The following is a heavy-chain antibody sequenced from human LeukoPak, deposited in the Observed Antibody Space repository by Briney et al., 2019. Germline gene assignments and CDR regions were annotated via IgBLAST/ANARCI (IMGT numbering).Heavy chain of an antibody. D-gene: IGHD2-21*01. CDR3: DMSDLKYYYYYYGMDV. CDR2: FYTSGST. J-gene: IGHJ6*02. Sequence: SETLSLTCTGSGRSINRYYWIWIRQPAGKGLEWIGRFYTSGSTNYNPSLQSRVTISVDTSKTQFSLKLSSVTAADAAVYYCDMSDLKYYYYYYGMDVWGQGTTVTVSS. V-gene: IGHV4-4*07. CDR1: GRSINRYY.